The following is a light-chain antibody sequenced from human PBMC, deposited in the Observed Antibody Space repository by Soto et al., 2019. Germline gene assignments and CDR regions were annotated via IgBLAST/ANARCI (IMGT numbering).Light chain of an antibody. Sequence: DIQMTQSPSSLSASVGDRVTITCRASQSISNYLNWYQQKPGKAPNLLIYMASKLHSGVPSRFSGSGSGTDFTLTISSLQPEDFATYSCQQRYSPPYTFGQGTKLDIK. CDR1: QSISNY. CDR2: MAS. CDR3: QQRYSPPYT. V-gene: IGKV1-39*01. J-gene: IGKJ2*01.